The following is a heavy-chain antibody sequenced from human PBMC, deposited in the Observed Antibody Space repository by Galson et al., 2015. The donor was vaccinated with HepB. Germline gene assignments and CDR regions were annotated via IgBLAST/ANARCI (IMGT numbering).Heavy chain of an antibody. CDR2: INPSGGST. Sequence: SVKVSCKASGYTFTSYYMHWVRQAPGQGLEWMGIINPSGGSTSYAQKFQGRDTMTRDTSTSTVYMELSSLRSEDTAVYYCARNLVGAPGYFDYWGQGTLVTVSS. CDR1: GYTFTSYY. D-gene: IGHD1-26*01. CDR3: ARNLVGAPGYFDY. J-gene: IGHJ4*02. V-gene: IGHV1-46*01.